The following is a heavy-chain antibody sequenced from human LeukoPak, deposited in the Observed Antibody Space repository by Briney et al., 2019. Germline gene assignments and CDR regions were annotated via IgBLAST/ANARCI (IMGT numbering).Heavy chain of an antibody. CDR2: ISSSSSYI. Sequence: AGGSLRLSCAASGFTFSSYSMNWVRQAPGKGLEWVSSISSSSSYIYYADSVKGRFTISRDNAKNSLYLQMNSLRAEDTAVYYCARDRGEQWLAYFDYWGQGTLVTVSS. CDR1: GFTFSSYS. V-gene: IGHV3-21*01. J-gene: IGHJ4*02. D-gene: IGHD6-19*01. CDR3: ARDRGEQWLAYFDY.